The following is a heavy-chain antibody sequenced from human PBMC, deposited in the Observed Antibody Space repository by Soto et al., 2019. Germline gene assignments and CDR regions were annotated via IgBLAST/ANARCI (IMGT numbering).Heavy chain of an antibody. CDR3: ARESAVAGTVDY. CDR1: GFTFSSYA. J-gene: IGHJ4*02. Sequence: EVQLLESGGGLVQPGGSLRLSCAASGFTFSSYAMSWVRQAPGKGLEWVSAIRGSGGSAYYADSVKGRFTISRDNSKNTLYLQTNSLRAGDATVYYCARESAVAGTVDYWGQGPRLTVSS. CDR2: IRGSGGSA. D-gene: IGHD6-19*01. V-gene: IGHV3-23*01.